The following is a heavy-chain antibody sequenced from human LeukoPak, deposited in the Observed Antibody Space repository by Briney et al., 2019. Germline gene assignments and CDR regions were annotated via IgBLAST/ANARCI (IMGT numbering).Heavy chain of an antibody. CDR1: GFTFNAFG. CDR2: IGTTSGAI. V-gene: IGHV3-48*01. J-gene: IGHJ6*02. Sequence: GGSLRLSCAASGFTFNAFGMNWVRQAPGKGLEWVSYIGTTSGAIYYADSVKGRFTISRDSAKNSLYLQMNSLRAEDTAVYYCARVLRYYDFWSGYLNYYYYYGMDVWGQGTTVTVSS. D-gene: IGHD3-3*01. CDR3: ARVLRYYDFWSGYLNYYYYYGMDV.